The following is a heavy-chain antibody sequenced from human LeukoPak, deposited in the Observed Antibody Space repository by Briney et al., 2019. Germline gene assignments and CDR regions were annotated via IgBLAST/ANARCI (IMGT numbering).Heavy chain of an antibody. D-gene: IGHD2-2*01. J-gene: IGHJ4*02. CDR3: ARSTSRLHFDY. V-gene: IGHV3-74*01. CDR2: IDSDGSST. CDR1: GFTFSNYW. Sequence: GGSLRLSCAASGFTFSNYWMHWVRKAPGKGLVWVSRIDSDGSSTNYADSVKGRFTISRDNAKNTLYLQMNSLRAEDTAVYHCARSTSRLHFDYWGQGTLVSVSS.